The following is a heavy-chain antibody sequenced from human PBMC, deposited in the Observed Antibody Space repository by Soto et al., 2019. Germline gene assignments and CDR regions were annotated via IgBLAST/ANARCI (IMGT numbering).Heavy chain of an antibody. CDR2: ISGGGGNT. Sequence: EVQLLESGGGLVQPGGSLRLSCAASGFTFSNYAMSWVRQTPGKGLEWVSTISGGGGNTYYPDSVKGRFTISRDNSKDTVDLQMNSRRAEDTAIYYCAKERLGRGADYWGQGALVTVTS. V-gene: IGHV3-23*01. CDR3: AKERLGRGADY. J-gene: IGHJ4*02. CDR1: GFTFSNYA.